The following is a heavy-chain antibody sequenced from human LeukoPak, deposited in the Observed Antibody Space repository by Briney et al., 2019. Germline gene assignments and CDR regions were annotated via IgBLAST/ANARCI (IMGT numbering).Heavy chain of an antibody. D-gene: IGHD2-8*02. V-gene: IGHV3-66*02. J-gene: IGHJ4*02. Sequence: PGGSLRLSCAVSGIIVSNKYMSWVRQAPGKGLEWVSVIYSDGTTYYADSVKGRFTISRDSSRNTVHLQMNRLRAEDTALYHCAASTGNKDFDDWGQGTLVTVSS. CDR2: IYSDGTT. CDR3: AASTGNKDFDD. CDR1: GIIVSNKY.